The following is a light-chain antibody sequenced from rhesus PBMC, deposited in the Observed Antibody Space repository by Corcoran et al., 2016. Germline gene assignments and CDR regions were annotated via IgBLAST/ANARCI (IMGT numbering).Light chain of an antibody. J-gene: IGKJ3*01. CDR1: QSISSW. CDR2: KAS. V-gene: IGKV1-22*01. Sequence: DIQMTQSPSSLSASVGDTVTITCRASQSISSWLAWYQQKPGKAPKLLIYKASSLQSGVPSSFSGVGSGTDFTLTISSLQSEEFATYYCQQYSSSPCTFGPGTKLDIK. CDR3: QQYSSSPCT.